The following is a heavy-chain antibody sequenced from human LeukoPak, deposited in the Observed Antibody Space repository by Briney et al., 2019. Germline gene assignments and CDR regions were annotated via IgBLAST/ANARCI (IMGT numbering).Heavy chain of an antibody. CDR3: AKGQTALYYYYMDV. CDR2: ISGSGGST. J-gene: IGHJ6*03. V-gene: IGHV3-23*01. CDR1: GFTFSSYA. Sequence: GGSLRLSCAASGFTFSSYAMSWVRQAPGKGLEWVSAISGSGGSTYYADYVKGRFTISRDNSKNTLYLQMNSLRAEDTAVYYCAKGQTALYYYYMDVWGKGTTVTVSS.